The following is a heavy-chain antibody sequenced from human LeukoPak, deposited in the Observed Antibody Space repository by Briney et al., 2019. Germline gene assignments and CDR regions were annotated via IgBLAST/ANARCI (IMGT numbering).Heavy chain of an antibody. Sequence: ASVKVSCKASGYTFTSYGISWVRQAPGQGLERMGWISAYNGNTNYAQKLQGRVTMTADTSTSTAYMELRSLRSDDTAVYYCARLRGYSYGPYYFDYWGQGTLVTVSS. CDR2: ISAYNGNT. V-gene: IGHV1-18*01. D-gene: IGHD5-18*01. J-gene: IGHJ4*02. CDR3: ARLRGYSYGPYYFDY. CDR1: GYTFTSYG.